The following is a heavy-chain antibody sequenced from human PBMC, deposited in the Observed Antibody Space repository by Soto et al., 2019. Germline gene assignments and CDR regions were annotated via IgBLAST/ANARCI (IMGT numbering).Heavy chain of an antibody. V-gene: IGHV4-34*01. J-gene: IGHJ5*02. CDR1: GGSFSGYY. D-gene: IGHD3-3*01. CDR3: ARGRGYDFWSGYYAGLVFDP. Sequence: QVQLQQWGAGLLKPSETLSLTCAVYGGSFSGYYWSWIRQPPGKGREWIGEINHSGSTNYNPSLKSRVTISVDTSKNQFSLKLSSVTAADTAVYYCARGRGYDFWSGYYAGLVFDPWGQGTLVTVSS. CDR2: INHSGST.